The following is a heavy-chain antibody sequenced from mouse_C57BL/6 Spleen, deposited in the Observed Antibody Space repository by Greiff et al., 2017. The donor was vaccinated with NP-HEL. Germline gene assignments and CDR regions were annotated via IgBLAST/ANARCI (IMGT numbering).Heavy chain of an antibody. CDR3: ARDRADSSGSMYYFDY. D-gene: IGHD3-2*02. CDR2: INPSTGGT. CDR1: GYSFTGYY. J-gene: IGHJ2*01. Sequence: EVKLQQSGPELVKPGASVKISCKASGYSFTGYYMNWVKQSPEKSLEWIGEINPSTGGTTYNQKFKAKATLTVDKSSSTAYMQLKSLTSEDSAVYYCARDRADSSGSMYYFDYWGQGTTLTVSS. V-gene: IGHV1-42*01.